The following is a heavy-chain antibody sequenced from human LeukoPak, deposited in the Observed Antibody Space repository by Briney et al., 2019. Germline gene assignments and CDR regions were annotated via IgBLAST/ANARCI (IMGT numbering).Heavy chain of an antibody. V-gene: IGHV1-8*01. CDR2: MNPNSGNT. Sequence: ASVTVSCKASGHTFTSYDINWVRQATGQGLEWMGWMNPNSGNTGYAQKFQGRVTMTRNTSISTAYMELSSLRSEDTAVYYCARGPFEWELSRREWGFDPWGQGTLVTVSS. D-gene: IGHD1-26*01. CDR1: GHTFTSYD. J-gene: IGHJ5*02. CDR3: ARGPFEWELSRREWGFDP.